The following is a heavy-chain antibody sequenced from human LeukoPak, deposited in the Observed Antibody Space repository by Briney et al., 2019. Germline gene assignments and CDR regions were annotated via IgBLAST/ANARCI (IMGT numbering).Heavy chain of an antibody. Sequence: PSQTLSLTCAVSGGSISSGGYSWSWIRQPPGKGLEWIGYIYHSGSTYYNPSLKSRVTISVDRSKNQFSLKLSSVTAADTAVYYCARSSLNWYFDLWGRGTLVTVSS. CDR2: IYHSGST. D-gene: IGHD2-2*01. CDR3: ARSSLNWYFDL. J-gene: IGHJ2*01. V-gene: IGHV4-30-2*01. CDR1: GGSISSGGYS.